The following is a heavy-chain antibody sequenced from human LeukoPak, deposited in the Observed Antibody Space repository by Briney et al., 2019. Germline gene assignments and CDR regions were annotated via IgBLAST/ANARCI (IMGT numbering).Heavy chain of an antibody. CDR3: ARGHAVSGGWFDP. V-gene: IGHV5-51*01. D-gene: IGHD6-19*01. J-gene: IGHJ5*02. Sequence: GESLKISWKGSGYSYTSYWIGWVRQMPGKGLEGMGIIYPGDSDIRYSPSFQGQVTISADKSISTAYLQWRSLKASDTAMYYCARGHAVSGGWFDPWGQGTLFTVSS. CDR2: IYPGDSDI. CDR1: GYSYTSYW.